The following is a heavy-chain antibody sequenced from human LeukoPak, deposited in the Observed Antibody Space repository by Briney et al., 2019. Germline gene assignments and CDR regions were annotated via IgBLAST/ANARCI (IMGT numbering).Heavy chain of an antibody. V-gene: IGHV3-7*05. CDR3: ATDHLRVGATGASDT. CDR1: RLTFSNYW. CDR2: IKQDGGEK. J-gene: IGHJ3*02. D-gene: IGHD1-26*01. Sequence: GGSLRLSCAASRLTFSNYWMSCVRQAPGKGLEWVANIKQDGGEKYYVDSVKGRFTISRDNTKNSLYLQMNSLRAEDTAVYYCATDHLRVGATGASDTWGQGTMVTVSS.